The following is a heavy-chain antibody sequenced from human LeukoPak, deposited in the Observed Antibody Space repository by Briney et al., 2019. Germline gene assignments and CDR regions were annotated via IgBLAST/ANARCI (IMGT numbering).Heavy chain of an antibody. J-gene: IGHJ4*02. Sequence: PSETLSLTCAVYGGSFSGYYWSWIRQPPGKGLEWIGEINQSGSTNYNPSLKSRVTISVDTSKNQFSLKLNSVTAADTAVYYCARGYGSGSYYVYWGQGTLVTVSS. CDR1: GGSFSGYY. D-gene: IGHD3-10*01. V-gene: IGHV4-34*01. CDR3: ARGYGSGSYYVY. CDR2: INQSGST.